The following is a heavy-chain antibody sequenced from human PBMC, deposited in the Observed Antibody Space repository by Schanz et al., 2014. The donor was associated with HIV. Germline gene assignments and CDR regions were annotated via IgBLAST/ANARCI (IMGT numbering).Heavy chain of an antibody. D-gene: IGHD3-22*01. J-gene: IGHJ5*02. CDR3: AGSSEYSSGWYVL. CDR1: GGTFSGNA. Sequence: QVQLVQSGAEVKKPGSSVKVSCKASGGTFSGNAISWVRQAPGQGLEWMGGIIPIFGTINYAQKFQGRLTTTADESTNTSYMELSSLTSDDTAVYFCAGSSEYSSGWYVLWGQGTLVTVSS. V-gene: IGHV1-69*01. CDR2: IIPIFGTI.